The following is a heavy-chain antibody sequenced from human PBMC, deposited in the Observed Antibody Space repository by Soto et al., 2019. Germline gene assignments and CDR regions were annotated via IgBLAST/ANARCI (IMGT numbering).Heavy chain of an antibody. V-gene: IGHV4-39*01. CDR2: IYYSGST. Sequence: SETLSLTCTVSGGSISSSSYYWGWIRQPPGKGLEWIGSIYYSGSTYYNPSLKSRVTISVDTSKNQFSLKLSSVTAADTAVYYCAVYSNYDFWSGYSLFDYWGQGTLVTVSS. J-gene: IGHJ4*02. D-gene: IGHD3-3*01. CDR1: GGSISSSSYY. CDR3: AVYSNYDFWSGYSLFDY.